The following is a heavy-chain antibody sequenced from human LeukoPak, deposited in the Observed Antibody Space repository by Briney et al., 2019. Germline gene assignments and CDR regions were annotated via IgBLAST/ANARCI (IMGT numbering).Heavy chain of an antibody. Sequence: ASVKVSRKLSGYTLTELSMHWVRQAPGQGIEWMGGFYPEDGETIYAQTTTGRVTMTEDTSTDTAYMELSSLRSEVTAVYYCSTGPPWAFYYYMDVWGKGTTVTVSS. CDR2: FYPEDGET. V-gene: IGHV1-24*01. J-gene: IGHJ6*03. CDR3: STGPPWAFYYYMDV. D-gene: IGHD3-16*01. CDR1: GYTLTELS.